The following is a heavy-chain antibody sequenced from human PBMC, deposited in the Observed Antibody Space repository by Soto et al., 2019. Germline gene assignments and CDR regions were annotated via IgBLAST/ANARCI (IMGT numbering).Heavy chain of an antibody. CDR1: GYTFTSYG. J-gene: IGHJ4*02. CDR3: ARKLTPGYSSGWPLDY. Sequence: ASVKVSCKASGYTFTSYGISWVRQAPGQGLEWMGWISAYNGNTNYAQKLQGRVTMTTDTSTSTAYMELRSLRPDDTAVYYCARKLTPGYSSGWPLDYWGQGTLVTVSS. V-gene: IGHV1-18*01. CDR2: ISAYNGNT. D-gene: IGHD6-19*01.